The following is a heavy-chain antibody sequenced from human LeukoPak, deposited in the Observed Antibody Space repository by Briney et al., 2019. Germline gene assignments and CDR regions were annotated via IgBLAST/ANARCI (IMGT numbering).Heavy chain of an antibody. CDR1: GFTFSSYW. CDR2: ISGSGGST. CDR3: AKGRTGAPGQVLWFDP. Sequence: GGSLRLSCAASGFTFSSYWMHWVRQAPGKGLEWVSAISGSGGSTYYADSVKGRFTISRDNSKNTLYLQMNSLRAEDTAVYYCAKGRTGAPGQVLWFDPRGQGTLVTVSS. D-gene: IGHD1-26*01. V-gene: IGHV3-23*01. J-gene: IGHJ5*02.